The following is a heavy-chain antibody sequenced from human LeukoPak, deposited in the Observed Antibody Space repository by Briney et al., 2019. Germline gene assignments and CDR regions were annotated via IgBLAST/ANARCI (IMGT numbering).Heavy chain of an antibody. CDR1: GGSTSSSSYY. J-gene: IGHJ4*02. CDR2: IYYSGST. V-gene: IGHV4-39*01. D-gene: IGHD1-26*01. CDR3: VLGEPRSPFDY. Sequence: SETLSLTCTVSGGSTSSSSYYWGWIRQPPGKGLEWIGSIYYSGSTYYNPSLKSRVTISVDTSKNQFSLKLSSVTAADTAVYYCVLGEPRSPFDYWGQGTLVTVSS.